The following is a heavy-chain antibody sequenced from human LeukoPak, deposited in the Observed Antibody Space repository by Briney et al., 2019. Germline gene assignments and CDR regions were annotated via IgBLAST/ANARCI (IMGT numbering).Heavy chain of an antibody. CDR1: GYTFTSYA. Sequence: PSVTLSCMASGYTFTSYAMNWVRPAPGQGLEWMGWINTNNGNTTYAQDFTGRFVFSLDTSVSTAYLQISSLKAEDTAVYYCARDLIFFAFDIWGQGTMVTVSS. CDR3: ARDLIFFAFDI. CDR2: INTNNGNT. V-gene: IGHV7-4-1*02. D-gene: IGHD3/OR15-3a*01. J-gene: IGHJ3*02.